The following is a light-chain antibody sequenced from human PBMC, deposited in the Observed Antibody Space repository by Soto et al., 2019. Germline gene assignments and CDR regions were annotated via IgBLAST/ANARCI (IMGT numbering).Light chain of an antibody. CDR3: VHGTHWSPSLT. Sequence: DVVMTQSPLSLPVTLGQPASISCRSSQSLVYSDGNTFLNWFQQRPGQPPRRLIYLVSNRDSGVRDRFSGSGSGTDFTLQISRVEAEDVGVYFGVHGTHWSPSLTCGGGTNVEI. J-gene: IGKJ4*01. V-gene: IGKV2-30*01. CDR1: QSLVYSDGNTF. CDR2: LVS.